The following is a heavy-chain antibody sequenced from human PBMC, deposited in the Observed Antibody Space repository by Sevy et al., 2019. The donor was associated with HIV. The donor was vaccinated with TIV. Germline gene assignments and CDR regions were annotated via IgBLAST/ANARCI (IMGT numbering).Heavy chain of an antibody. Sequence: GESLKISCAASGFTFSNYAMNWVRQAPGKGLEWVSGISGSGGSGDKTNYADSVKGRFTISRDDSKNSLYLQLNSLRAEDTAIYYSARKYDSSGYFDYWGQGTLVTVSS. J-gene: IGHJ4*02. CDR3: ARKYDSSGYFDY. V-gene: IGHV3-23*01. D-gene: IGHD3-22*01. CDR1: GFTFSNYA. CDR2: ISGSGGSGDKT.